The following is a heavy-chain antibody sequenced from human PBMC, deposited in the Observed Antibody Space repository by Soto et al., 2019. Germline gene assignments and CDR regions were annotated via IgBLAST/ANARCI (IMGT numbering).Heavy chain of an antibody. J-gene: IGHJ5*02. D-gene: IGHD3-9*01. CDR1: GGSISSGIYS. CDR2: ILYSGST. Sequence: QLQLQESGPGLVRPSGTLSLNCTVSGGSISSGIYSWVWIRQPPGKGLEWIGNILYSGSTSYQPVLKSRVTISVDTSKNQLSLKLTSVTAADTAVYYCARQRRDVLTCYLNNWFDPWGQGILVTVAS. CDR3: ARQRRDVLTCYLNNWFDP. V-gene: IGHV4-39*01.